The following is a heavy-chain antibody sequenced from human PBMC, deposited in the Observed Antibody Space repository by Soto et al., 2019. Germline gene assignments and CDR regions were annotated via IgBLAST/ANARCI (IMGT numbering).Heavy chain of an antibody. V-gene: IGHV3-74*01. J-gene: IGHJ6*02. D-gene: IGHD3-3*01. CDR1: GFTFSSYW. CDR3: ATGDFRYDFMTWGVYYYYGMDV. Sequence: PGGSLRLSCAASGFTFSSYWMHWVRQAPGKGLVWVSRINSDGSSTSYADSVKGRFTISRDNAKNTLYLQMNSLRAEDTAVYYCATGDFRYDFMTWGVYYYYGMDVWGQGTTVTVSS. CDR2: INSDGSST.